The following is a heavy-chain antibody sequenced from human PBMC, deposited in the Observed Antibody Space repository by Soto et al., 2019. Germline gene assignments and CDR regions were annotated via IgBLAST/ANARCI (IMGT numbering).Heavy chain of an antibody. CDR1: GFTFSSYW. D-gene: IGHD2-15*01. CDR3: ARGDPGGAFDI. J-gene: IGHJ3*02. CDR2: INSDGSST. V-gene: IGHV3-74*03. Sequence: EVQLVESGGGLVQPGGSLRLSCAASGFTFSSYWKHWVRQAPGKGLVWVSRINSDGSSTKYADSVKGRFTISRDNAKNTLNLQTNSLRAEDTAVYYCARGDPGGAFDIWGQGTTVTVSS.